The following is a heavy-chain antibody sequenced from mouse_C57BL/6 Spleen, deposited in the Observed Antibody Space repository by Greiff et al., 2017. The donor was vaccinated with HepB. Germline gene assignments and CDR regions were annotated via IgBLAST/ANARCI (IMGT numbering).Heavy chain of an antibody. V-gene: IGHV1-74*01. CDR3: AMNYYGISLYYAMDY. D-gene: IGHD1-1*01. CDR1: GYTFTSYW. J-gene: IGHJ4*01. CDR2: IHPSDSDT. Sequence: QVQLQQPGAELVKPGASVKVSCKASGYTFTSYWMHWVKQRPGQGLEWIGRIHPSDSDTNYNQKFKGKATLTVDKSSSTAYMQLSSRTSEDSAVYYCAMNYYGISLYYAMDYWGQGTSVTVSS.